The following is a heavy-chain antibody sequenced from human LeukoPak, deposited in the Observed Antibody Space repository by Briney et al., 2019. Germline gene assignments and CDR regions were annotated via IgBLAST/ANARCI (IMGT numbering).Heavy chain of an antibody. V-gene: IGHV3-53*01. CDR1: GFTVSSNY. J-gene: IGHJ3*02. CDR2: IYSGGST. CDR3: ARDLDSSGSDAFDI. Sequence: GGSLRLSCAASGFTVSSNYMSWVRQAPGKGLEWVSVIYSGGSTYYADSVKGRFTISRDNSKNTLYLQMNSLRAEDTAVYYCARDLDSSGSDAFDIWGQGTMVTVSS. D-gene: IGHD3-22*01.